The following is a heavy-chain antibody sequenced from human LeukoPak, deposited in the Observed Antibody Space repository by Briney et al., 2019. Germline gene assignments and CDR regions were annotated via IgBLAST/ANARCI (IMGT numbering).Heavy chain of an antibody. CDR2: ISSSSSTI. CDR3: ARDLKQLVNPFYYYYYGMDV. D-gene: IGHD6-13*01. Sequence: GGSLRLSCAASGFTFSSYSMNWVRQAPGKGLEWVSYISSSSSTIYYADSVKGRFTISRDNAKNSLYLQMNSLRAEDTAVYYCARDLKQLVNPFYYYYYGMDVWGQGTTVTVSS. CDR1: GFTFSSYS. V-gene: IGHV3-48*01. J-gene: IGHJ6*02.